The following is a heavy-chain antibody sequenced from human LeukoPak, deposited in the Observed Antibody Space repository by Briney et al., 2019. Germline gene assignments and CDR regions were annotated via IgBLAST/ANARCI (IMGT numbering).Heavy chain of an antibody. CDR3: ARDIYLNQENSKYYYGSGSYRDYYYYMDV. D-gene: IGHD3-10*01. CDR1: GGTFSSYA. CDR2: IIPIFGTA. J-gene: IGHJ6*03. Sequence: SVKVSCKASGGTFSSYAISWVRQAPGQGLEWMGGIIPIFGTANYAQKFQGRVTITADESTSTAYMELSSLRSEDTAVYYCARDIYLNQENSKYYYGSGSYRDYYYYMDVWGKGTTVTVSS. V-gene: IGHV1-69*13.